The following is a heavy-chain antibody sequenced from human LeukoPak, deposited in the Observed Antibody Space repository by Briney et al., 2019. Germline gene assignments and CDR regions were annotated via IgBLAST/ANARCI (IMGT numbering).Heavy chain of an antibody. J-gene: IGHJ4*02. CDR2: IWYDGSNK. D-gene: IGHD5-18*01. CDR1: GFTFSSYG. Sequence: GRSLRLSCAASGFTFSSYGMHWVRQAPGKGLEWVAVIWYDGSNKYYADSVKGRFTISRDNTKNTLYLQMNSLRAEDTAVYSCAKRAGEDIQPWSLGAIFDYWGQGTLVTVSS. V-gene: IGHV3-33*06. CDR3: AKRAGEDIQPWSLGAIFDY.